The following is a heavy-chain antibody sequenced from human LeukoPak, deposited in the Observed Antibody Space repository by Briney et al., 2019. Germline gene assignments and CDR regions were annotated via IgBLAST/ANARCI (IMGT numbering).Heavy chain of an antibody. CDR1: GFTFSSYA. Sequence: GGSLRLSCAASGFTFSSYAMSWVRQAPGKGLEWLSYISSSASTIYFADSVKGRFTISRDNAKNSLYLQMNSLRAEDTAVYYCVRDWSMDVWGQGTTVIVSS. CDR3: VRDWSMDV. V-gene: IGHV3-48*03. D-gene: IGHD3-3*01. J-gene: IGHJ6*02. CDR2: ISSSASTI.